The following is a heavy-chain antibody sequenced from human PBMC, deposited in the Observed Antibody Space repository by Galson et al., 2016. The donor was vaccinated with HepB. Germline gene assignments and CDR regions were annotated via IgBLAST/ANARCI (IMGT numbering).Heavy chain of an antibody. Sequence: QSGAEVKKPGESLTISCTGSGYRFTSYWIGWVRQMPGQGLAWMGIISPGDSETRHSPTSQGPVTISADKSNTTAYLQWSSLKASDTAMYYRARGTGPPNNWFDPWGQGTLVTVSS. CDR1: GYRFTSYW. J-gene: IGHJ5*02. CDR3: ARGTGPPNNWFDP. CDR2: ISPGDSET. D-gene: IGHD3/OR15-3a*01. V-gene: IGHV5-51*01.